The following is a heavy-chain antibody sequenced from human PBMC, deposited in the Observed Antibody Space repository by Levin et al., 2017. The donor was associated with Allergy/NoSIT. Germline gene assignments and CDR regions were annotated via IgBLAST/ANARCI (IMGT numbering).Heavy chain of an antibody. Sequence: GGSLRLSCAASGFTFSDYYMSWIRQAPGKGLEWVSYISSSGSTIYYADSVKGRFTSSRDNAKNSLYLQMSSLRAEDTAVYYCARDHDFVPMYNWFDPWGQGTLVTVSS. CDR3: ARDHDFVPMYNWFDP. CDR2: ISSSGSTI. V-gene: IGHV3-11*01. CDR1: GFTFSDYY. J-gene: IGHJ5*02. D-gene: IGHD1-1*01.